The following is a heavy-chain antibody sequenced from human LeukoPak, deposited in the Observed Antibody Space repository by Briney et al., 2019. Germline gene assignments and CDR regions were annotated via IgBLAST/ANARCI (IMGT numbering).Heavy chain of an antibody. J-gene: IGHJ4*02. CDR3: ERVVDGYNGYFDY. CDR2: INPNGGGT. Sequence: GASVKVSCKASGYTFTGYYMHGVRQAPGQGLEWMGWINPNGGGTNYAQKLQGRVTMTRKTSISTAYMELRRLRSDDTAVYYCERVVDGYNGYFDYWGQGTLVTVSS. V-gene: IGHV1-2*02. D-gene: IGHD5-24*01. CDR1: GYTFTGYY.